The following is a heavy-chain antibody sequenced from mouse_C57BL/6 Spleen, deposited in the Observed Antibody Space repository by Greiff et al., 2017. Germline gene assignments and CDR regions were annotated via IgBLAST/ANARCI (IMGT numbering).Heavy chain of an antibody. D-gene: IGHD1-1*01. CDR3: ARLITTVVAEGYFDY. J-gene: IGHJ2*01. CDR2: ISGGGGNT. CDR1: GFTFSSYT. V-gene: IGHV5-9*01. Sequence: EVKLMESGGGLVKPGGSLKLSCAASGFTFSSYTMSWVRQTPEKRLEWVATISGGGGNTYYPDSVKGRFTISRDNAKNTLYLQMSSLRSEDTALYYCARLITTVVAEGYFDYWGQGTTLTVSS.